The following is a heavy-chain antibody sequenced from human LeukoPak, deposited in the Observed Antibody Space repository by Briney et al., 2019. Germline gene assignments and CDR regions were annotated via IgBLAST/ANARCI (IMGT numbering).Heavy chain of an antibody. D-gene: IGHD3-3*01. CDR3: AREYYDFWSGPDAFDI. Sequence: ASVKVSCKASGYTFTSYGISRVRQAPGQGLEWMGWISAYNGNTNYAQKLQGRVTMTTDTSTSTAYMELRSLRSDDTAVYYCAREYYDFWSGPDAFDIWGQGTMVTVSS. J-gene: IGHJ3*02. CDR1: GYTFTSYG. CDR2: ISAYNGNT. V-gene: IGHV1-18*01.